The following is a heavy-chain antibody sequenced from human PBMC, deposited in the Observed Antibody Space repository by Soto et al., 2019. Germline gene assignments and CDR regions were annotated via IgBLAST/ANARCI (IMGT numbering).Heavy chain of an antibody. CDR2: IWSDGSNK. D-gene: IGHD1-26*01. J-gene: IGHJ4*02. Sequence: QVQLVESGGGVVQPGRSLRLSCAASGFTFSTYGMHWVRQAPGKGLEWVAVIWSDGSNKYYADSVKGRFTISRDNSKSTLFLQMNSLRAEHTAMYYCARRGSGTYSFDYWGQGTLVTVSS. CDR1: GFTFSTYG. CDR3: ARRGSGTYSFDY. V-gene: IGHV3-33*01.